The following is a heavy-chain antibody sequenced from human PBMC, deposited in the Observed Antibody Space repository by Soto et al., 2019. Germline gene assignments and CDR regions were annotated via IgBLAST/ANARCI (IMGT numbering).Heavy chain of an antibody. D-gene: IGHD2-21*02. CDR1: GFTFSSYG. J-gene: IGHJ6*02. CDR3: AKDLSGDWNYYYDGMDV. V-gene: IGHV3-30*18. Sequence: GRSLRLSCAASGFTFSSYGMHWVLQAPGKGLEWMEVISYDGSNKYYADSVKGRFTISRDNSKKTRYLQMNSLRAEDTAVYYCAKDLSGDWNYYYDGMDVWGQGTTVTVSS. CDR2: ISYDGSNK.